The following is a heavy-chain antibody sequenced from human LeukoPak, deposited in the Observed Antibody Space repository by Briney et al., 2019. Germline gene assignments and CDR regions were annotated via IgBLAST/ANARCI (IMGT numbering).Heavy chain of an antibody. CDR3: ARHQSFIGLVITYGMDV. CDR1: GYSISDGYY. J-gene: IGHJ6*02. D-gene: IGHD3/OR15-3a*01. CDR2: IYYSGTT. Sequence: SETLSLTCSVSGYSISDGYYWGWIRQTPGKGLGWIGNIYYSGTTNYNPSFKSRVTISVDASKNQFSLKLSSVTAADTAVYYCARHQSFIGLVITYGMDVWGQGTTVTVSS. V-gene: IGHV4-61*08.